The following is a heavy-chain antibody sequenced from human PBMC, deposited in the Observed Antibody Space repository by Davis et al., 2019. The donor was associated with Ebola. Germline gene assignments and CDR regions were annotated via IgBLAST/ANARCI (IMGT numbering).Heavy chain of an antibody. CDR1: GGTFSSYA. CDR3: ATSVISGSYSHFDY. D-gene: IGHD1-26*01. V-gene: IGHV1-69*13. J-gene: IGHJ4*02. Sequence: SVKVSCKASGGTFSSYAISWVRQAPGQGLEWMGGIIPISGTANYAQKFQGRVTITADESTSTAYMELSSLRSEDTAVYYCATSVISGSYSHFDYWGQGTLVTVSS. CDR2: IIPISGTA.